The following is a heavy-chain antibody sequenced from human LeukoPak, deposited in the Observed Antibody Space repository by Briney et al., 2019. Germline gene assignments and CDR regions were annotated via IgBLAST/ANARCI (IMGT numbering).Heavy chain of an antibody. J-gene: IGHJ4*02. D-gene: IGHD2-2*01. V-gene: IGHV3-30*03. CDR3: ARGTDIVVVPAY. CDR1: GFTFRTFG. Sequence: TGGSLRLSCAASGFTFRTFGMHGVRQAPGKGLEWVAIISSGGTTTYYADSVRGRFSISRDNSENTLYLQMNSLRAEDTAVYYCARGTDIVVVPAYWGQGTLVTVSS. CDR2: ISSGGTTT.